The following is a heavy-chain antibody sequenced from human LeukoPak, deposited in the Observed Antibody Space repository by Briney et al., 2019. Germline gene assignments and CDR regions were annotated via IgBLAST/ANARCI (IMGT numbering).Heavy chain of an antibody. CDR3: ARDRLRGSLNWFDP. J-gene: IGHJ5*02. Sequence: ASVKVSCQASGYTFTGYYMHWVRQAPGQGLEWMGWINPNSGGTNYAQKFQGRVTMTRDTSISTAYMELSRLRSDDTAVYYCARDRLRGSLNWFDPWGQGTLVTVSS. CDR2: INPNSGGT. CDR1: GYTFTGYY. D-gene: IGHD3-10*01. V-gene: IGHV1-2*02.